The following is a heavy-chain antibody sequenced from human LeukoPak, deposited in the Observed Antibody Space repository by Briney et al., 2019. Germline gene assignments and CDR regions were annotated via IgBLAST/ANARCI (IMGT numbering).Heavy chain of an antibody. CDR3: ARGRGGYYDY. CDR2: ITSNGGST. V-gene: IGHV3-64*01. Sequence: GGSLRLSCAASGFTFSNYAMHWVRQAPGKGLEYVSAITSNGGSTYYASSVKDRFTISRDNSKNTMYLQMGSLRAEDMAVYYCARGRGGYYDYWGQGALVTVSS. D-gene: IGHD3-22*01. J-gene: IGHJ4*02. CDR1: GFTFSNYA.